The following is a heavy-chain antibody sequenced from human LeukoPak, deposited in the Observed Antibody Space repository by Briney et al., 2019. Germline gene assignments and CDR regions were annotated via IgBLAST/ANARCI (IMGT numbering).Heavy chain of an antibody. D-gene: IGHD6-19*01. CDR1: GGSISSGSYY. Sequence: SETLSLTCTVSGGSISSGSYYWSWIRQPAGKGLEWIGRIYYSGSTNYNPSLKSRVTISVDTSKNQFSLKLSSVTAADTAVYYCARGVSGWPLDYWGQGTLVTVSS. J-gene: IGHJ4*02. CDR3: ARGVSGWPLDY. V-gene: IGHV4-61*10. CDR2: IYYSGST.